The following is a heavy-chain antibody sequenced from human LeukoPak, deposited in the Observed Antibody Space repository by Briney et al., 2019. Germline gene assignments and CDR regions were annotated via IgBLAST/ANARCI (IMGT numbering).Heavy chain of an antibody. CDR3: ASSDYDFVRTVRY. CDR2: ISSSSSYI. Sequence: GGSLRLSCAASGFTFSSYSMNWVRQAPGKGLEWVSSISSSSSYIYYADSVKGRFTIPRDNAKNSLYLQMNSLRAEDTAVYYCASSDYDFVRTVRYWGQGTLVTVSS. D-gene: IGHD4-17*01. J-gene: IGHJ4*02. CDR1: GFTFSSYS. V-gene: IGHV3-21*01.